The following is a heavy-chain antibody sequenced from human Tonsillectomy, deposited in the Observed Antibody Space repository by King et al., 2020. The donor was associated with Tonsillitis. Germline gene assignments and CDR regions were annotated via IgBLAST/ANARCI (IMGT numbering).Heavy chain of an antibody. CDR1: GYTFNTYY. CDR3: VRAPLLWVGERPSSFDY. V-gene: IGHV1-46*03. Sequence: VQLVESGAEVKKPGAAVRISCKPSGYTFNTYYIFWVRQAPGQGFEWLGVIDTGAGKTRYTKTLQGRVTLTRDTSTTTVHMELSALTSEDTAVYFCVRAPLLWVGERPSSFDYWGQGTPVTVSS. D-gene: IGHD2-21*01. J-gene: IGHJ4*01. CDR2: IDTGAGKT.